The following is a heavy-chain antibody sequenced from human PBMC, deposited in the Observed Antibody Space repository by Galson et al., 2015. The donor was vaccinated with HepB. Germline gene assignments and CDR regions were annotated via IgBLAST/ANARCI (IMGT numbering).Heavy chain of an antibody. J-gene: IGHJ2*01. CDR2: LTGNGGSK. CDR3: ARERESSGYFGYFDL. CDR1: GFTFSNYA. V-gene: IGHV3-64*01. Sequence: LRLSCAASGFTFSNYAMHWDRQAPGKGPEYVSALTGNGGSKHSANSVKGRFTISGDISRNTMYLQTDSLRPEDMAVYYLARERESSGYFGYFDLWGRGTPGIVSS. D-gene: IGHD3-22*01.